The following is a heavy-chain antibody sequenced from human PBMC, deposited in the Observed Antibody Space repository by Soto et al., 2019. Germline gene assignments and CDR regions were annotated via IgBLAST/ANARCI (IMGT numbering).Heavy chain of an antibody. D-gene: IGHD4-17*01. CDR2: IWYDGSNK. Sequence: QVQLVESGGGVVQPGRSLRLSCAASGFTFSSYGMHWVRQAPGKGLEWVAVIWYDGSNKYYADSVKGRFTISRDKSKNTLYLQMNSLRAEDTAVYYCASGVSGYGDYAPYYFDYWGQGTLVTVAS. J-gene: IGHJ4*02. CDR1: GFTFSSYG. CDR3: ASGVSGYGDYAPYYFDY. V-gene: IGHV3-33*01.